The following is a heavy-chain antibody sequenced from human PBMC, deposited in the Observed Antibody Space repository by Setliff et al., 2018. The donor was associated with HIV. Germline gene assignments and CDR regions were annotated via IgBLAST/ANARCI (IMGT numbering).Heavy chain of an antibody. CDR3: ARCYYDSSGPTDAFDI. V-gene: IGHV1-46*01. CDR1: GYTFTNYY. J-gene: IGHJ3*02. D-gene: IGHD3-22*01. Sequence: ASVKVSCKASGYTFTNYYIHWVRQAPGQGLEWMGLINPSGGRTSYAQKFQGRLTMTRGTSRSTVHMELSSLRSEDTAVYYCARCYYDSSGPTDAFDIWGQGTVVTVSS. CDR2: INPSGGRT.